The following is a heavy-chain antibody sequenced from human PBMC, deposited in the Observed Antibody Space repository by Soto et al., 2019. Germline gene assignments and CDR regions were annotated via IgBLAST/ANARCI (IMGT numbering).Heavy chain of an antibody. J-gene: IGHJ4*02. V-gene: IGHV3-23*01. Sequence: GGSLRLSCAASGFTFSSYAMSWVRQAPGKGLEWVSAISGSGGSTYYADSVKGRFTISRDNSKNTLYLQMNRLRAEDTAVYYCAKDGDVLLWFGEFFAFDYWGQGTLVTVSS. CDR1: GFTFSSYA. CDR2: ISGSGGST. D-gene: IGHD3-10*01. CDR3: AKDGDVLLWFGEFFAFDY.